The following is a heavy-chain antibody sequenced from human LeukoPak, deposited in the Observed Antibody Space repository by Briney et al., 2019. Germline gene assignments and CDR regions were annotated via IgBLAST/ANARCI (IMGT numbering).Heavy chain of an antibody. V-gene: IGHV1-46*01. D-gene: IGHD3-22*01. CDR2: INPSGGST. Sequence: ASVKVSCKASGYTFTSYYMHWVRQAPGQGLEWMGIINPSGGSTSYAQKFQGRVTMTRDTSTSTVYMELSRLRSDDTAVYYCARDASITMIVVVISRSDAFDIWGQGTMVTVSS. J-gene: IGHJ3*02. CDR3: ARDASITMIVVVISRSDAFDI. CDR1: GYTFTSYY.